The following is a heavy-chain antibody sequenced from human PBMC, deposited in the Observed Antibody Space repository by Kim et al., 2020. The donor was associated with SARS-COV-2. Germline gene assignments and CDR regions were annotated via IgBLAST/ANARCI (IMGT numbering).Heavy chain of an antibody. CDR3: ARGLIAAAAFDI. J-gene: IGHJ3*02. V-gene: IGHV4-34*01. CDR1: GGSFSGYY. CDR2: INHSGST. Sequence: SETLSLTCAVYGGSFSGYYWSWIRQPPGKGLEWIGEINHSGSTNYNPSLKSRVTISVDTSKNQFPLKLSSVTAADTAVYYCARGLIAAAAFDIWGQGTMVTVSS. D-gene: IGHD6-13*01.